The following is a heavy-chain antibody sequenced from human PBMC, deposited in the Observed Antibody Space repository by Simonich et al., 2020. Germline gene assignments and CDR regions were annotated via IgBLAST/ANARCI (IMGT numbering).Heavy chain of an antibody. J-gene: IGHJ3*02. D-gene: IGHD1-1*01. CDR3: ARSTTGTTAFDI. CDR2: NSPYNGNT. V-gene: IGHV1-18*01. CDR1: GYTFTSYG. Sequence: QVQLVQSGAEVKKPGASVKVSCKASGYTFTSYGISWVRQAPGQGLEWMWWNSPYNGNTNYAQKLQGRVTMTKDTSTSTAYMELRSLRSDDTAVYYCARSTTGTTAFDIWGQGTMVTVSS.